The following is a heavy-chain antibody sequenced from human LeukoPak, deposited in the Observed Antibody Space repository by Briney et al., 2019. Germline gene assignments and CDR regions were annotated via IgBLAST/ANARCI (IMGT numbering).Heavy chain of an antibody. CDR1: GGSFSGYY. CDR2: INHSGST. CDR3: ARGRSVTSGTPLYDFDY. J-gene: IGHJ4*02. Sequence: SETLSLTCAVYGGSFSGYYWSWIRQPPGKGLEWIGEINHSGSTNYNPSLKSRVTISVDTSKNQFSLKLSSVTAADTAVYHCARGRSVTSGTPLYDFDYWGQGTLVTVSS. V-gene: IGHV4-34*01. D-gene: IGHD1/OR15-1a*01.